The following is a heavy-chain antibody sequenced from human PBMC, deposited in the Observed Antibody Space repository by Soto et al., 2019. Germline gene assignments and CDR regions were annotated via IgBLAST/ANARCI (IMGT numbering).Heavy chain of an antibody. CDR1: GGTFSSYA. Sequence: QVQLVQSGAEVKKPGSSVKVSCKASGGTFSSYAISWVRQAPGQGLEWMGGIIPIFGTANYAQKFQGRVTITADESTSTAYMELSSMRSEDTAVYYCASGPHGDGGEDNWFDPWGQGTLVTVSS. CDR2: IIPIFGTA. D-gene: IGHD3-16*01. V-gene: IGHV1-69*12. CDR3: ASGPHGDGGEDNWFDP. J-gene: IGHJ5*02.